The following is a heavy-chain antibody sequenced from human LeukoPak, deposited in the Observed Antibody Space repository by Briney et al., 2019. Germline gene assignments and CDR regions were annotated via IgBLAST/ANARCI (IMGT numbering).Heavy chain of an antibody. Sequence: PSETLSLTCTVSGGSIRSYYWSWVRQPPGKGLEYIGHIYNTGSTDYNPSLKSRVTMSLDTSKNQFSLKLSSVTAADTAVYSCARFIAHQLRSGYFYYMDVWGEGTTVTVSS. CDR1: GGSIRSYY. CDR2: IYNTGST. J-gene: IGHJ6*03. D-gene: IGHD2-2*01. V-gene: IGHV4-59*01. CDR3: ARFIAHQLRSGYFYYMDV.